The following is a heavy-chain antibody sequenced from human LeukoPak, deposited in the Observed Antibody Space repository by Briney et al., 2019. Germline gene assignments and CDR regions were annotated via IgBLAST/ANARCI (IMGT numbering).Heavy chain of an antibody. D-gene: IGHD3-16*02. CDR3: ARDPVVIPASQGAFDI. J-gene: IGHJ3*02. Sequence: PGGSLRLSCAASGFTFSSYSMNWVRQAPGKGLEWVSSISSSSSYIYYADSVKGRFTISRDNAKNSLYLQMNSLRAEDTAVYYCARDPVVIPASQGAFDIWGQGTMVTVSS. V-gene: IGHV3-21*01. CDR1: GFTFSSYS. CDR2: ISSSSSYI.